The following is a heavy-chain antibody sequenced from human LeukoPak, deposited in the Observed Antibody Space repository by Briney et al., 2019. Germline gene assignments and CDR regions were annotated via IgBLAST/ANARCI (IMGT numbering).Heavy chain of an antibody. CDR2: INHSGST. CDR1: GESFSGYY. D-gene: IGHD1-26*01. CDR3: ARGRWEIADY. J-gene: IGHJ4*02. Sequence: SETPSLTCAVYGESFSGYYWSWIRQPPGKGLEWIGEINHSGSTNYNPSLKSRITISVDMSKNQFSLKLSSVTAADTAVYYCARGRWEIADYWGQGTLVTVSS. V-gene: IGHV4-34*01.